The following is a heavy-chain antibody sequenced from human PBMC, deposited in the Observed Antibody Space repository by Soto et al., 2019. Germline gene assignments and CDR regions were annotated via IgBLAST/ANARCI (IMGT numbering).Heavy chain of an antibody. D-gene: IGHD3-22*01. Sequence: ASVKVSCKTSGYTFTAYGLAWLRQAPGQRPEWMGWVSTNNADTNYAQKFQGRVSMTSDRSTTTTYMELRSLRSDDTAIYYCARELSTESSAYYSFAYWGQGTLVTVSS. CDR1: GYTFTAYG. V-gene: IGHV1-18*01. J-gene: IGHJ4*02. CDR2: VSTNNADT. CDR3: ARELSTESSAYYSFAY.